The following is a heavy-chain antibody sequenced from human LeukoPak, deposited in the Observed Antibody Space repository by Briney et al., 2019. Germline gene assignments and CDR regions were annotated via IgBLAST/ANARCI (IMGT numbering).Heavy chain of an antibody. Sequence: SETLSLTCAVYGGSFSGYYWSWIRQPQGKGLEWIGEINHSGSTNYNPSLKSRVTISVDTSKNQFSLKLSSVTAADMAVYYCARGGRLIVVVPAAPFDYWGQGTLVTVSS. CDR3: ARGGRLIVVVPAAPFDY. D-gene: IGHD2-2*01. CDR2: INHSGST. V-gene: IGHV4-34*01. J-gene: IGHJ4*02. CDR1: GGSFSGYY.